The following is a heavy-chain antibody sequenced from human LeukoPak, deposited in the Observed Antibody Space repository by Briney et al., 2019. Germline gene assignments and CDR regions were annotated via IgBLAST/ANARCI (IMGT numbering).Heavy chain of an antibody. CDR2: IDYSGST. D-gene: IGHD2-15*01. V-gene: IGHV4-59*01. J-gene: IGHJ5*02. Sequence: SETLSLTCTVSGVSFRSYYWSWIRQPPGKGLEWIGYIDYSGSTNYNPSLKSRVTMSVDTSRNQFSLKLSSVTAADTAVYYCARDRGYCSGGSCYRWFDPWGQGTLVTVPS. CDR1: GVSFRSYY. CDR3: ARDRGYCSGGSCYRWFDP.